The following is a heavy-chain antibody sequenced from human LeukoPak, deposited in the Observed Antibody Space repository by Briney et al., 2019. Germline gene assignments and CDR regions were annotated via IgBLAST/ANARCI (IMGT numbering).Heavy chain of an antibody. CDR2: IYYSGTT. D-gene: IGHD2-15*01. CDR3: ARQGSGHTNAFDI. V-gene: IGHV4-59*08. Sequence: KTSETLSLTCTVSGGSINSYYWSWIRQPPGKELEWIGYIYYSGTTNYNPSFKSRVTMSVDTSKNQFSLKLSSVTAADTAVYYYARQGSGHTNAFDIWGQGTMVTVSS. J-gene: IGHJ3*02. CDR1: GGSINSYY.